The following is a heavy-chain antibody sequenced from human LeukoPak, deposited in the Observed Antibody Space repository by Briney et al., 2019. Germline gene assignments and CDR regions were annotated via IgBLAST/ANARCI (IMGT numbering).Heavy chain of an antibody. CDR2: FYDCGNT. D-gene: IGHD1-26*01. V-gene: IGHV4-59*08. CDR3: ARLLRPGGRTGDAFDI. J-gene: IGHJ3*02. Sequence: PSETLSLTCTVSGGSISGHHWTWIRQPPGTGLGRMGYFYDCGNTNYNPSLKSRVTISIDMSNTQFSLRMSSVTAADTAMYYCARLLRPGGRTGDAFDIWGQGTMVTVSS. CDR1: GGSISGHH.